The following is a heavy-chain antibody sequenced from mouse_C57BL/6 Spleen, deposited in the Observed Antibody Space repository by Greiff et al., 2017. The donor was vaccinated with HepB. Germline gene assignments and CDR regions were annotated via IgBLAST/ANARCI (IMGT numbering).Heavy chain of an antibody. CDR2: IYTGDGDT. CDR1: GYAFSSYW. Sequence: VQLQQSGAELVKPGASVKISCKASGYAFSSYWMNWVKQRPGKGLEWIGQIYTGDGDTNYNGKFKGKATLTADKSSSTADMQLSSLTSEDSAVYVCANGRSLPPYFDVGGTGTTVTVSS. V-gene: IGHV1-80*01. CDR3: ANGRSLPPYFDV. J-gene: IGHJ1*03. D-gene: IGHD2-12*01.